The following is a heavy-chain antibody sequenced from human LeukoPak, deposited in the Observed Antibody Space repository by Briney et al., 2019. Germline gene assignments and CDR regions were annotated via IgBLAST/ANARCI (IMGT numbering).Heavy chain of an antibody. J-gene: IGHJ3*02. CDR2: IHYSGRT. V-gene: IGHV4-61*01. Sequence: SETLSLTCTVSGGSIASSNNYWIWIRQPPGRRLEWIGYIHYSGRTNYNPSLKSRITLSLETSSNQISLELKSVTSADTALYYCVRDSGYSSSWYLIDDDFDIWGQGTMVIVSA. D-gene: IGHD6-13*01. CDR1: GGSIASSNNY. CDR3: VRDSGYSSSWYLIDDDFDI.